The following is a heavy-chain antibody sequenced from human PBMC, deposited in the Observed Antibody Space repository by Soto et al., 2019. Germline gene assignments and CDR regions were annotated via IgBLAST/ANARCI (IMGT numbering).Heavy chain of an antibody. D-gene: IGHD6-6*01. V-gene: IGHV4-39*02. CDR3: ARRTGSSTYYFDY. CDR1: GGSISSSVYY. CDR2: IDYSGAT. Sequence: SSETLSLTCTVSGGSISSSVYYWGWIRQPPGRGLEWIGIIDYSGATYYNPSLKSRLTMSVDTSKNHFSLNLNSMTAADTAVYYCARRTGSSTYYFDYWGQGTLVTVSS. J-gene: IGHJ4*02.